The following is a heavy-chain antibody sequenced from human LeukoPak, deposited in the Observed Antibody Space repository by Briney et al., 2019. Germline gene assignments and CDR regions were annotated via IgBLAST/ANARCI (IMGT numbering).Heavy chain of an antibody. CDR3: ARGVYATSPQGGFDP. J-gene: IGHJ5*02. Sequence: SETLSLTCTVSGGSISSYYWSWIRQPAGKGLEWIGRIYTSGSTYYNPSLKSRVTISVDTSKNQLSLKLTSVTAADTAVYFCARGVYATSPQGGFDPWGQGTLVTVSS. V-gene: IGHV4-4*07. D-gene: IGHD2-8*01. CDR1: GGSISSYY. CDR2: IYTSGST.